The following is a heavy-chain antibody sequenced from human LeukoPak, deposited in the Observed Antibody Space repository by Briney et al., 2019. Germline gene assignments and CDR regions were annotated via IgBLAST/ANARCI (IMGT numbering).Heavy chain of an antibody. Sequence: PSETLSLTCAVYGGSFSGYYWSWIRQPPGKRLEWIGEINHSGSTNYNPSLKSRVTISVDTSKNQFSLKLSSVTAADTAVYYCARERRYYGSGSYYGYWGQGTLVTVSS. CDR2: INHSGST. D-gene: IGHD3-10*01. V-gene: IGHV4-34*01. CDR1: GGSFSGYY. J-gene: IGHJ4*02. CDR3: ARERRYYGSGSYYGY.